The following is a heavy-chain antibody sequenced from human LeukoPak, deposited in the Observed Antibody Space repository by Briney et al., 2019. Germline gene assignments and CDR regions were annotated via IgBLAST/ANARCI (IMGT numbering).Heavy chain of an antibody. J-gene: IGHJ4*02. CDR1: GFTFSSYW. CDR3: ARDDPLNHVWGV. V-gene: IGHV3-7*03. CDR2: INQDGSEK. Sequence: GGSLRLSCEASGFTFSSYWMHWVRQAPGKGLEWVANINQDGSEKYYVYSVKGRFTISRDNAKNSLYLQMNSLRAEDTAVYYCARDDPLNHVWGVWGQGTLVTVSS. D-gene: IGHD3-16*01.